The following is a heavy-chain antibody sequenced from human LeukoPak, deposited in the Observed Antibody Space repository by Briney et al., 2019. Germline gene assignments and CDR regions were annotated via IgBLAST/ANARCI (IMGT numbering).Heavy chain of an antibody. V-gene: IGHV4-59*01. J-gene: IGHJ4*02. CDR2: IDYSGYT. CDR1: GGSISSYY. CDR3: ASALVGAGLTD. Sequence: PSETLSLTCTVSGGSISSYYWSWIRQFPGKGLESIGYIDYSGYTNYNPSLKSRVTISLDTSKKQFSLTLTSVTATDTAGYYRASALVGAGLTDWGQGTLVTVSS. D-gene: IGHD6-19*01.